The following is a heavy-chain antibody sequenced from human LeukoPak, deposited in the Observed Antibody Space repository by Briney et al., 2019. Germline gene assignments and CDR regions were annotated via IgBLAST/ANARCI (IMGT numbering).Heavy chain of an antibody. CDR3: AGGMVRGVPGPLNY. J-gene: IGHJ4*02. Sequence: GGSLRLSCAGSGFSFSSYGMHWVRQAPGKGLEWMAFIRSDGSNKYYADSVKGRFTISRDNAKNSLYLQMNSLRAEDTAVYYCAGGMVRGVPGPLNYWGQGTLVTVSS. CDR2: IRSDGSNK. V-gene: IGHV3-30*02. CDR1: GFSFSSYG. D-gene: IGHD3-10*01.